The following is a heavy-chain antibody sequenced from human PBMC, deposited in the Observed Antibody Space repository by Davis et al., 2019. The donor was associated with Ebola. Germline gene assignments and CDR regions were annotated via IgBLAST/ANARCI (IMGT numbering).Heavy chain of an antibody. CDR2: ITSPSTTI. V-gene: IGHV3-11*01. CDR1: GFSFSDYY. Sequence: GESLKISCVGSGFSFSDYYMTWVRQSPGKGLEWVSYITSPSTTIYHADSVKGRFTVSRDNAKNSLYLQMNSLRAEDTAVYYCARDPTNYGSEDYFARNFFDPWGQGTLVTVSS. D-gene: IGHD3-10*01. CDR3: ARDPTNYGSEDYFARNFFDP. J-gene: IGHJ5*02.